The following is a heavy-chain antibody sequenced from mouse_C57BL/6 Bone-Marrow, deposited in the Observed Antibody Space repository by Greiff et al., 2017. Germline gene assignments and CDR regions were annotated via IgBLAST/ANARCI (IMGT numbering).Heavy chain of an antibody. CDR2: VYPYNGGT. J-gene: IGHJ2*01. Sequence: EVHLVESGPVLVKPGPSVKISCKASGFTFTDYYMHWVKQSHGKSLEWIGLVYPYNGGTSYNQKFKGKATLTVDTSSSTAYMELNSLTSEDSAVYYCARVCGNYEGEYYFDYWGQGTTLTVSS. CDR1: GFTFTDYY. V-gene: IGHV1-36*01. D-gene: IGHD2-1*01. CDR3: ARVCGNYEGEYYFDY.